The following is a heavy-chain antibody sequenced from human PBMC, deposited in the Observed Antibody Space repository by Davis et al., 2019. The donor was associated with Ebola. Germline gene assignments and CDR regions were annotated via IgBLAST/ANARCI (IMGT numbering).Heavy chain of an antibody. J-gene: IGHJ6*02. CDR3: ARVKTLDSSGYYSVGYYYGMDV. V-gene: IGHV1-18*01. CDR2: ISAYNGNT. CDR1: GYTFTSYG. D-gene: IGHD3-22*01. Sequence: ASVKVSCKASGYTFTSYGISWVRQAPGQGLEWMGWISAYNGNTNYAQKLQGRVTMTTDTSTSTAYMELRSLRSDDTAVYYCARVKTLDSSGYYSVGYYYGMDVWGQGTTVTVSS.